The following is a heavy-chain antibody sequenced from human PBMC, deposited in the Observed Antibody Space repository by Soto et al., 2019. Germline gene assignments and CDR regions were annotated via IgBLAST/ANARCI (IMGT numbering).Heavy chain of an antibody. CDR1: GYTFTSYY. CDR3: ASGNYDYVWGSYRPAYYYYGMDV. CDR2: INPSGGST. V-gene: IGHV1-46*01. D-gene: IGHD3-16*02. J-gene: IGHJ6*02. Sequence: QVQLVQSGAEVKKPGASVKVSCKASGYTFTSYYMHWVRQAPGQGLEWMGIINPSGGSTSYAQKFPGRVTMTRDTSTSTVYMELSSLRSEDTAVYYCASGNYDYVWGSYRPAYYYYGMDVWGQGTTVTVSS.